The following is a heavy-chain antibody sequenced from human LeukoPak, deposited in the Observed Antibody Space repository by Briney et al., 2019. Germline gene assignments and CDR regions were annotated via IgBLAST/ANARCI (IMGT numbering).Heavy chain of an antibody. CDR2: IYPSGTT. D-gene: IGHD6-19*01. CDR1: GGSVSSASYY. J-gene: IGHJ4*02. Sequence: SQTLSLTCSVSGGSVSSASYYWSWIRQPAGKGLEWIGHIYPSGTTNYNPSLKSRVTISLDTSKNQFSLKLSSVTAADTAVYYCATIAVARHFDYWGQGTLVTVSS. CDR3: ATIAVARHFDY. V-gene: IGHV4-61*09.